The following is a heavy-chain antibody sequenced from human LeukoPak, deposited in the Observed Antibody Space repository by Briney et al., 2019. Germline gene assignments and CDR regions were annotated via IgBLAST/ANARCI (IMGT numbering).Heavy chain of an antibody. Sequence: PGRSLRLSCAASGFTFSSYGMHWVRQAPGKGLEWVSSISSSSSYIYYADSVKGRFTISRDNAKNSLYLQMNSLRAEDTAVYYCARVGYCSGGSCYSGRVSYFDLWGRGTLVTVSS. CDR1: GFTFSSYG. CDR2: ISSSSSYI. J-gene: IGHJ2*01. D-gene: IGHD2-15*01. CDR3: ARVGYCSGGSCYSGRVSYFDL. V-gene: IGHV3-21*01.